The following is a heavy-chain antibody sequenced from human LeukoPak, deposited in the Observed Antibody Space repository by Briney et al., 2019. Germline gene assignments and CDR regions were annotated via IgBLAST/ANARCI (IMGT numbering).Heavy chain of an antibody. D-gene: IGHD2-15*01. CDR2: ISWNSGSI. CDR3: AKDLGYCSGGSCYYYGMDV. Sequence: PGGSLRLSCAASGFTFDDYAMHWVRQAPGKGLEWVSGISWNSGSIGYADSVKGRFTISRDNAKNSLYLQMNSLRAEDTAVYYCAKDLGYCSGGSCYYYGMDVWGQGTTVTVSS. V-gene: IGHV3-9*01. CDR1: GFTFDDYA. J-gene: IGHJ6*02.